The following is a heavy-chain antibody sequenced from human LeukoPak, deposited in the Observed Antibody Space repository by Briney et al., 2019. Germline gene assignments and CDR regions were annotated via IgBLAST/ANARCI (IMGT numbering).Heavy chain of an antibody. CDR2: IIPIFGTA. V-gene: IGHV1-69*05. D-gene: IGHD3-22*01. CDR3: ARGQINYDSSGYYYGYFQH. Sequence: SVKVSCKASGGTFSSYAISWVRQAPGQGLEWMGGIIPIFGTANDAQKFQGRVTITTDESTSTAYMELSSLRSEDTAVYYCARGQINYDSSGYYYGYFQHWGQGTLVTVSP. CDR1: GGTFSSYA. J-gene: IGHJ1*01.